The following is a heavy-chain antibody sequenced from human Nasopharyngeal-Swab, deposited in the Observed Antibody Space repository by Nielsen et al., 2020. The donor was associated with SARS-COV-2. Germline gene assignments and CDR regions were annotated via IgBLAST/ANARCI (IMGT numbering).Heavy chain of an antibody. V-gene: IGHV4-59*01. D-gene: IGHD3-3*01. Sequence: WIRQPPGKGLEWIGYIYYSGGANYNLSLKSRVTTSVDTSKNQFSLKLNSVTAADTAVYYCAKYAHYDFLSGYHLGWFDPWGQGTLVTVSS. CDR3: AKYAHYDFLSGYHLGWFDP. J-gene: IGHJ5*02. CDR2: IYYSGGA.